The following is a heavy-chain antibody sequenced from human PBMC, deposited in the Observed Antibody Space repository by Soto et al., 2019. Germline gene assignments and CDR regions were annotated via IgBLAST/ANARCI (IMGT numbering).Heavy chain of an antibody. CDR3: AKEISPDYGDYVFGD. CDR2: ISWNSGSI. V-gene: IGHV3-9*01. D-gene: IGHD4-17*01. CDR1: GFTFDDYA. J-gene: IGHJ4*02. Sequence: EVQLVESGGGLVQPGRSLRLSCAASGFTFDDYAMHWVRQAPGKGLEWVSGISWNSGSIGYADSVKGRFTISRDNAKNSLYLQMNSLRAEDTALYYCAKEISPDYGDYVFGDWGQGTLVTVSS.